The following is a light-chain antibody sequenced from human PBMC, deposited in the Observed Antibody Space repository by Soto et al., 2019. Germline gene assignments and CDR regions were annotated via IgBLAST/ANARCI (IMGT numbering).Light chain of an antibody. CDR1: PSVSSN. J-gene: IGKJ1*01. V-gene: IGKV3-15*01. CDR3: KQKNNWPPQT. CDR2: GAS. Sequence: TKNQINRSEDRGEGDDGRSRCSPSVSSNLAWYQQKPGQAPRLLIYGASTSATGIPARYRGSVSSTEFTFTTISLQPADVAVYYCKQKNNWPPQTVGQGTKVDIK.